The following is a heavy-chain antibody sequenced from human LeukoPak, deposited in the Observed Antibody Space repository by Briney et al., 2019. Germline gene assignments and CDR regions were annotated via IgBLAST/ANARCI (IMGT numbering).Heavy chain of an antibody. D-gene: IGHD3-22*01. V-gene: IGHV3-21*01. J-gene: IGHJ4*02. CDR3: ARESRPGYYDSSGYLYYFDY. CDR2: ISSSSSYI. Sequence: GGSLRLSCAASGFTFSSYSMNWVRQAPGKGLEWVSSISSSSSYIYYADSVKGRFTISRDNAKNSLYLQMNSLRAEDTAVYYCARESRPGYYDSSGYLYYFDYWGQGTLVTVSS. CDR1: GFTFSSYS.